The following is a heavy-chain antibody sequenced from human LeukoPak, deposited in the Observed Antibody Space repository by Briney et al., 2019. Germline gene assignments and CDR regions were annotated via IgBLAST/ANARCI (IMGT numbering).Heavy chain of an antibody. CDR3: AKVEKGGAAWGYYYYGMDV. J-gene: IGHJ6*02. V-gene: IGHV3-23*01. CDR1: GFTFSSYA. CDR2: ISGSGGST. Sequence: GGSLRLSCAASGFTFSSYAMRWVRQAAGKGREWVAAISGSGGSTYYADSVKGRFTISRDNSRNTLYVQMNSLRAEDTAVYYCAKVEKGGAAWGYYYYGMDVWGQGTTVTVSS. D-gene: IGHD1-26*01.